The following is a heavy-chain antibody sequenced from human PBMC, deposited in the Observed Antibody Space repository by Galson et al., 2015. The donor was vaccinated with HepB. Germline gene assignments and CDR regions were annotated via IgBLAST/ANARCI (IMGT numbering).Heavy chain of an antibody. CDR2: ISYDGSNK. Sequence: SLRLSCAASGFTFSSYAMHWVRQAPGKGLEWVAVISYDGSNKYYADSVKGRFTISRDNSKNTLYLQMNSLRAEDTAVYYCARGGLWFGELHAAGYYYGMDVWGQGTTVTVSS. V-gene: IGHV3-30-3*01. D-gene: IGHD3-10*01. J-gene: IGHJ6*02. CDR3: ARGGLWFGELHAAGYYYGMDV. CDR1: GFTFSSYA.